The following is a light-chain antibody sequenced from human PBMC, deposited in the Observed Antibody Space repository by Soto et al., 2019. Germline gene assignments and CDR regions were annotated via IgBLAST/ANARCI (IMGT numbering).Light chain of an antibody. J-gene: IGKJ1*01. CDR2: KAS. CDR1: QSVSGY. CDR3: QQYNKWPWT. V-gene: IGKV1-5*03. Sequence: DIQMTQSPSSLSASVGDRVTITCRTSQSVSGYLNWYQQEPGKAPKLLISKASSLQSGVPSRFSGSGSGTEFTLTINSLQSEDFAIYYCQQYNKWPWTFGQGTKV.